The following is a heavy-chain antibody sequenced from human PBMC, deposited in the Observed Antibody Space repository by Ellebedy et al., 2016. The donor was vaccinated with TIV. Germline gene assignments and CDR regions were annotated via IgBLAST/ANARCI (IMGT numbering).Heavy chain of an antibody. J-gene: IGHJ6*02. CDR3: AKEKCSGGSCYSWDYYYGMDV. CDR1: GFTFSSYA. Sequence: GESLKISXAASGFTFSSYAMSWVRQAPGKGLEWVSAISGSGGSTYYADSVKGRFTISRDNSKNTLYLQMNSLRAEDTAVYYCAKEKCSGGSCYSWDYYYGMDVWGQGTTVTVSS. D-gene: IGHD2-15*01. V-gene: IGHV3-23*01. CDR2: ISGSGGST.